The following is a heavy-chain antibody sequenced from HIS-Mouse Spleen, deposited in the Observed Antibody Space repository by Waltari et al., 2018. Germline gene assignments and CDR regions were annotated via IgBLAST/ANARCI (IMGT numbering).Heavy chain of an antibody. CDR1: GFTVSSNY. J-gene: IGHJ3*02. CDR2: IYSGGST. V-gene: IGHV3-66*01. D-gene: IGHD6-19*01. CDR3: ARGIAVAGRGAFDI. Sequence: EVQLVESGGGLVQPGGSLRLSCAASGFTVSSNYMSWVRRAPGKGVEWVSVIYSGGSTYYADSVKGRFTISRDNSKNTLYLQMNSLRAEDTAVYYCARGIAVAGRGAFDIWGQGTMVTVSS.